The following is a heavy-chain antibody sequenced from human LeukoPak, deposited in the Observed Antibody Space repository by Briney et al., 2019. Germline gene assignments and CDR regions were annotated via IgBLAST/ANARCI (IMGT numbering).Heavy chain of an antibody. CDR2: ISYDGSNK. D-gene: IGHD1-26*01. J-gene: IGHJ4*02. CDR1: GFTFSSYA. V-gene: IGHV3-30-3*01. CDR3: ARDLFHWELLSPLDH. Sequence: GGSLRLSCAASGFTFSSYAMHWVRQAPGKGLEWVAVISYDGSNKYYADSVKGRFTISRDNSKNTLYLQMNSLRAEDTAVYYCARDLFHWELLSPLDHWGQGTLVTVSS.